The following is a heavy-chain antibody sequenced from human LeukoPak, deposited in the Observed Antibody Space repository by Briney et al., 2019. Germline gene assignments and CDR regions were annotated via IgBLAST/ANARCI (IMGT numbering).Heavy chain of an antibody. CDR1: GGSFSGYY. V-gene: IGHV4-34*01. D-gene: IGHD3-9*01. CDR2: INHSGST. Sequence: SETLSLTCAVYGGSFSGYYWSWIRQPPGKGLEWIGEINHSGSTNYNPSLKSRVTISVDTPKNQFSLKLSSVTAADTAVYYCARGPMYVLRYFDWSGGRNWFDPWGQGTLVTVSS. CDR3: ARGPMYVLRYFDWSGGRNWFDP. J-gene: IGHJ5*02.